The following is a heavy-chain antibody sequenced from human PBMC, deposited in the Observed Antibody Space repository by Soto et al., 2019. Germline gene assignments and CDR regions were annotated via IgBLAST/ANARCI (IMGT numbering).Heavy chain of an antibody. Sequence: QAQLVQSVAEEKKVGASVKVSCKASGYNFILHGISWVRQAPGQGLEWMGWISSYSGNTDYAQNIQGRVTMTTDTSTGTVYMELRSLTSDDTAMYYCARVCYGGNSGAFDIWCQGTMVTVSS. J-gene: IGHJ3*02. D-gene: IGHD2-21*02. CDR1: GYNFILHG. CDR2: ISSYSGNT. CDR3: ARVCYGGNSGAFDI. V-gene: IGHV1-18*01.